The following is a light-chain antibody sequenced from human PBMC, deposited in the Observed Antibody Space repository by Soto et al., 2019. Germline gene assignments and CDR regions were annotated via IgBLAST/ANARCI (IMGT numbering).Light chain of an antibody. J-gene: IGKJ1*01. CDR2: GAS. CDR3: QQYNNWLPWT. Sequence: EIVMTQSPATLSVSPGERATFSCRASQSISSNLAWYQQKPGQAPRLLIYGASTTATGIPARFSGSGSGTEFTLTISSLQSEDFAVYYCQQYNNWLPWTFGQGTKVEIK. V-gene: IGKV3-15*01. CDR1: QSISSN.